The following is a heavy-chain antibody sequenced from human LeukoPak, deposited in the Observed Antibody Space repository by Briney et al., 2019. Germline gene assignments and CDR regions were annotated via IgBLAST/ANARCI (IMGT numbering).Heavy chain of an antibody. Sequence: PGGSLRLSCAVSRFAFSTYAMTWVRQAPGQGLEYVSTISSNGADTYCADPVKGRFTTSRDNSKNTLYLQMTSLRVEDTAVYYCANYRKPQGLDYWGQGTLVTVSS. CDR3: ANYRKPQGLDY. CDR2: ISSNGADT. J-gene: IGHJ4*02. D-gene: IGHD1-14*01. V-gene: IGHV3-23*01. CDR1: RFAFSTYA.